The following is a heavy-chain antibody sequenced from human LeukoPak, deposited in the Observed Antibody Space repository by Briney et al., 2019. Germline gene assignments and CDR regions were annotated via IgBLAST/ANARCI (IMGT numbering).Heavy chain of an antibody. V-gene: IGHV4-59*01. CDR2: IYYSGST. CDR3: ARMTAGYSAGFDP. Sequence: SETLSLTCTVSGGSISSYYWSWIRQPPGKGLEWIGYIYYSGSTNYNPSLKSRVTISVDTSKNQFSPKLSSVTAADTAVYYCARMTAGYSAGFDPWGQGTLVTVSS. J-gene: IGHJ5*02. D-gene: IGHD2-21*02. CDR1: GGSISSYY.